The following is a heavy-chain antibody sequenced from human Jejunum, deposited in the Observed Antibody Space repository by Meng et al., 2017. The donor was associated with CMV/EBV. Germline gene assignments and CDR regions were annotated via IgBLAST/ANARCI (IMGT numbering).Heavy chain of an antibody. V-gene: IGHV4-39*07. Sequence: ESGPGLGKPLGSLAHYRLFPGDSLRYFCPFWGGVPPPPGKGCEWIANLDYTGTTYYNPSLKSRVTISRHTSKNQFSLKLNSVTAADTAVYYCARVPPSGNYRSDYWGQGTLVTVSS. CDR3: ARVPPSGNYRSDY. D-gene: IGHD3-10*01. J-gene: IGHJ4*02. CDR2: LDYTGTT. CDR1: GDSLRYFCPF.